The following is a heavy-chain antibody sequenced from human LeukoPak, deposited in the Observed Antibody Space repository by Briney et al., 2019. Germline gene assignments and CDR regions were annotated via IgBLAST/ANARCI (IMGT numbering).Heavy chain of an antibody. D-gene: IGHD2-2*02. CDR3: ARDSHCSSTSCYTGY. CDR1: GYTFTGYY. J-gene: IGHJ4*02. Sequence: AASVKVSCKASGYTFTGYYMHWVRQAPGQGLEWMGWINPNSGGTNYAQKFQGRVTMTRDTSISTAYMELSRLRSDDTAVYYCARDSHCSSTSCYTGYWGQGTLVTVSS. V-gene: IGHV1-2*02. CDR2: INPNSGGT.